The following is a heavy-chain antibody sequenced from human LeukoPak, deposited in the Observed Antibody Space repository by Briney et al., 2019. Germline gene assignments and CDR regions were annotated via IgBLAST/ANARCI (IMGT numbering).Heavy chain of an antibody. CDR2: IYYSGST. Sequence: SETLSLTCTVSGGSISSGGYYWSWIRQHPGKGLEWIGYIYYSGSTYYNPSLKSRVTISVDTSKNQFSLKLSSVTAADTAVYYCARGGVSSSWYSNWFDPWGQGTLVTVSS. V-gene: IGHV4-31*03. J-gene: IGHJ5*02. CDR3: ARGGVSSSWYSNWFDP. CDR1: GGSISSGGYY. D-gene: IGHD6-13*01.